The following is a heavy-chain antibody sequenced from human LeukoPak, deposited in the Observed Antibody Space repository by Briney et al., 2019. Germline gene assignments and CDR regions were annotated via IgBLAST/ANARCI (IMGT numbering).Heavy chain of an antibody. CDR2: IYYSGST. Sequence: SETLSLTCTVFGGSISSSSYYWGWIRQPPGKGLEWIGSIYYSGSTYYNPSLKSRVTISVDTSKNQFSLKLSSVTAADTAVYYCARHAYSSGWYLDYWGQGTLVTVSS. V-gene: IGHV4-39*01. D-gene: IGHD6-19*01. J-gene: IGHJ4*02. CDR1: GGSISSSSYY. CDR3: ARHAYSSGWYLDY.